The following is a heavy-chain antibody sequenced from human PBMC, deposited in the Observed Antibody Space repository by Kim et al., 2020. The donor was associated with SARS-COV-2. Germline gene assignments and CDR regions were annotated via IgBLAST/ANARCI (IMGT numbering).Heavy chain of an antibody. J-gene: IGHJ6*02. Sequence: QKFRGRVTITADESTSTAYMELSSLRSEDTAVYYCARGGLGIADYYGMDVWGQGTTVTVSS. D-gene: IGHD6-13*01. V-gene: IGHV1-69*01. CDR3: ARGGLGIADYYGMDV.